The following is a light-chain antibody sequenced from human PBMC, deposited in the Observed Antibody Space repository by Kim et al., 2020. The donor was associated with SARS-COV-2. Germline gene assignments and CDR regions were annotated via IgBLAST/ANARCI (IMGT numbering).Light chain of an antibody. CDR1: KLGDKY. V-gene: IGLV3-1*01. CDR3: QGWACTLLWG. J-gene: IGLJ2*01. Sequence: SYELTQPPSVSVSPGQTASITCSGDKLGDKYACWYQQKPGQSPVLVTYQLAKRPPGFPERFSGPTSGKPATLPISGPQVTDQAAHSCQGWACTLLWGLGG. CDR2: QLA.